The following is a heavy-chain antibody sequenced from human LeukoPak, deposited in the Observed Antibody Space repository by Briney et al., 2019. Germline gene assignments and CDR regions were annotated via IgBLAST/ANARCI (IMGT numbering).Heavy chain of an antibody. J-gene: IGHJ6*02. CDR2: ISGSGGST. V-gene: IGHV3-23*01. D-gene: IGHD4-23*01. CDR1: GFTFSSYA. CDR3: AKAVNARSKSYYYYYGMDV. Sequence: GGSLRLSCAASGFTFSSYAMSWVRQAPGKGLEWVSAISGSGGSTYYADSVQGRFTISRDNSKNTLYLQMNSLRAEDTAVYYCAKAVNARSKSYYYYYGMDVWGQGTTVTVSS.